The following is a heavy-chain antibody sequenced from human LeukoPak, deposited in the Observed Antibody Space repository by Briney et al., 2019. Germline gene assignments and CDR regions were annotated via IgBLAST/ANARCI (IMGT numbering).Heavy chain of an antibody. Sequence: SETLSLTCAVYGGSFSGYYWSWIRQPPGKGLEWIGEINHSGSTNYNPSLKSRVTISVDTSKNQFSLKLSSVTAADTAVYYCARSFSRSRSSVASWGQGTLVTVSS. J-gene: IGHJ4*02. CDR2: INHSGST. V-gene: IGHV4-34*01. CDR3: ARSFSRSRSSVAS. CDR1: GGSFSGYY. D-gene: IGHD6-19*01.